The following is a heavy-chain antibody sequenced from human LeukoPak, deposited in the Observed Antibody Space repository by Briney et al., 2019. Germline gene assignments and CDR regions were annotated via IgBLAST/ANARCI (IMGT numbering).Heavy chain of an antibody. CDR1: GGSFSGYY. J-gene: IGHJ6*04. CDR2: INHRGST. CDR3: ARWPAGVRYYYYGMDV. V-gene: IGHV4-34*01. D-gene: IGHD1-14*01. Sequence: ETSETLSLTCAVYGGSFSGYYWSWIRQPPGKGLEWIGEINHRGSTNYNPSLKSRVTISVDTSKNQFSLKLSSVTAADTAVYYCARWPAGVRYYYYGMDVWGKGTTVTVSS.